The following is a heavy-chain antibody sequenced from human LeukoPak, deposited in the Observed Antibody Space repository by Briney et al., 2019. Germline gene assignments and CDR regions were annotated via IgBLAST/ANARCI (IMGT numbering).Heavy chain of an antibody. CDR2: IIPIFGTT. J-gene: IGHJ3*02. V-gene: IGHV1-69*05. Sequence: GASVKVSCKASGGTFSTYGIGWVRQAPGQGLEWMGGIIPIFGTTNYAQKFQGRVTIATDESTSTAYMELSSLRSEDTAVYYCARASSDSSTAFDIWGQGTMVTVSS. CDR3: ARASSDSSTAFDI. CDR1: GGTFSTYG. D-gene: IGHD6-6*01.